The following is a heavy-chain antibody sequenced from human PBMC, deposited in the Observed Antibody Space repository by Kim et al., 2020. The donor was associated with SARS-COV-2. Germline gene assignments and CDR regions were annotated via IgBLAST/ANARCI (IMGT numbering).Heavy chain of an antibody. Sequence: GGSLRLSCVASGFTLSSYWMTWVRQAPGKGLEWVANIKEDGSEKDYVDSARVRFTISRDNAKNSLYLQMNIQRVEDTAVYDCSRGRYRFGFWGHGTLASV. CDR3: SRGRYRFGF. J-gene: IGHJ4*01. CDR2: IKEDGSEK. D-gene: IGHD3-9*01. CDR1: GFTLSSYW. V-gene: IGHV3-7*03.